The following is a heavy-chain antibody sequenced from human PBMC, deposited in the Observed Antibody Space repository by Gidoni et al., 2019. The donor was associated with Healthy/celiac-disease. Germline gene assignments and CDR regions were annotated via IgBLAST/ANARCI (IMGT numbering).Heavy chain of an antibody. CDR1: GGSFSGYY. D-gene: IGHD3-9*01. CDR3: ARASSFDWLPPYDY. Sequence: QVQLQQWGAGLLKPSETLSLTCAVYGGSFSGYYWSWIRQPPGKGLEWIGEINHSGSTNYNPSLKSRVTISVDTSKNQFSLKLISVTAADTAVYYCARASSFDWLPPYDYWGQGTLVTVSS. J-gene: IGHJ4*02. V-gene: IGHV4-34*01. CDR2: INHSGST.